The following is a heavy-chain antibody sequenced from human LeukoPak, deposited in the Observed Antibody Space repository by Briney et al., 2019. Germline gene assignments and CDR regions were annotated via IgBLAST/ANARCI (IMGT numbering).Heavy chain of an antibody. V-gene: IGHV3-23*01. CDR3: AKDPGDIVATILNY. J-gene: IGHJ4*02. Sequence: GGSLRLSCTASGFTFSSYARSWVRQAPGKGLEWISAISGSGGSTYYADSVKGRFTISRDNSKNTLYLQMNSLRAEDTAVYYCAKDPGDIVATILNYWGRRTLVTVSS. CDR2: ISGSGGST. D-gene: IGHD5-12*01. CDR1: GFTFSSYA.